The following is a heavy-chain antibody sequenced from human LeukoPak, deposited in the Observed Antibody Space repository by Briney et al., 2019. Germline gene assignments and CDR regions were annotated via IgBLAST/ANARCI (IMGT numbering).Heavy chain of an antibody. CDR2: IYYRGST. Sequence: SETLSLTCTVSGGSISSSSYYWGWIRQPPGKGLEWIGSIYYRGSTYYNPSLKSRVTISVDTSKNQFSLKLSSVTAADTAVYYCASPTTGIYGYWGQGTLVTVSS. V-gene: IGHV4-39*01. CDR3: ASPTTGIYGY. J-gene: IGHJ4*02. CDR1: GGSISSSSYY. D-gene: IGHD1-1*01.